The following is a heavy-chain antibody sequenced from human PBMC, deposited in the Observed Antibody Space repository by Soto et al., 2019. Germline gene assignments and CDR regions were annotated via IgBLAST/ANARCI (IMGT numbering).Heavy chain of an antibody. Sequence: QVQLVQSGAEVKKPGASVKVSCKASGYTFTSYGISWVRQAPGQGLEWMGWIRAYNGNTNNAKKLQGRVTMTTDPSTTTAYMELRSLRSDDTAVYYCARVFGYDSSGYDAFDIWGQGTMVTVSS. CDR3: ARVFGYDSSGYDAFDI. D-gene: IGHD3-22*01. J-gene: IGHJ3*02. CDR2: IRAYNGNT. CDR1: GYTFTSYG. V-gene: IGHV1-18*04.